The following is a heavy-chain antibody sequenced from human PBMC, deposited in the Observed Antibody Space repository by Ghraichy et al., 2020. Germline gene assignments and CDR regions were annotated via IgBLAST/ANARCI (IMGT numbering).Heavy chain of an antibody. CDR2: IYYSGST. Sequence: SETLSLTCTVSGGSISSSSYYWGWIRQPPGKGLEWIGSIYYSGSTYYNPSLKSRVTISVDTSKNQFSLKLSSVTAADTAVYYCARHVLRWGPQVPDYWGQGTLVTVSS. D-gene: IGHD3-16*01. J-gene: IGHJ4*02. V-gene: IGHV4-39*01. CDR1: GGSISSSSYY. CDR3: ARHVLRWGPQVPDY.